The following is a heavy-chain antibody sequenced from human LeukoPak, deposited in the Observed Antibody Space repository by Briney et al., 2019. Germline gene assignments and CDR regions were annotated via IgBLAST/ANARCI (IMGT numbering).Heavy chain of an antibody. J-gene: IGHJ6*03. CDR3: ARGGGHPAMYSSSSDYNYHYMDV. CDR2: ISSSSSTI. CDR1: GFTFSSYS. V-gene: IGHV3-48*01. D-gene: IGHD6-6*01. Sequence: PGGSLRLSCAASGFTFSSYSMNWVRQAPGKGLEWVSYISSSSSTIYYADSVKGRFTISRDNAKNSLYLQMNSLRAEDTAVYYCARGGGHPAMYSSSSDYNYHYMDVWGKGTTVIVSS.